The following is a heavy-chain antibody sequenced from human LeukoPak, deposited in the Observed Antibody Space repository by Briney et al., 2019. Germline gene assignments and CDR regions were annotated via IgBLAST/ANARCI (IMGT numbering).Heavy chain of an antibody. Sequence: GESLKISWRGSGYNFTIYWIAWVRQMPGKGLEWMGIIYPGDSDTRYSPSFQGQVTISADKSISTAYLQWSSLKASDTAMYYCARLPTITLFGPVRNVFDYWGQGTLVTVSS. D-gene: IGHD3-3*01. CDR3: ARLPTITLFGPVRNVFDY. V-gene: IGHV5-51*01. J-gene: IGHJ4*02. CDR2: IYPGDSDT. CDR1: GYNFTIYW.